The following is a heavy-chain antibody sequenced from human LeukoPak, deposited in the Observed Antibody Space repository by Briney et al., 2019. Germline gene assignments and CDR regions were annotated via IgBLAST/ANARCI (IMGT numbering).Heavy chain of an antibody. V-gene: IGHV3-21*01. CDR3: ARESPYSSSWYRAAFDI. Sequence: GGSLRLSCAASGFTFSSYSMNWVRQAPGKGLEWVSSISSSSSYIYYADPVKGRFTISRDNAKNSLYLQMNSLRAEDTAVYYRARESPYSSSWYRAAFDIWGQGTMVTVSS. CDR2: ISSSSSYI. J-gene: IGHJ3*02. CDR1: GFTFSSYS. D-gene: IGHD6-13*01.